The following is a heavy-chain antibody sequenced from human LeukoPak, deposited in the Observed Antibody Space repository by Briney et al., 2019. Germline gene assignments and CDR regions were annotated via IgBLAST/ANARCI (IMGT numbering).Heavy chain of an antibody. D-gene: IGHD4-17*01. CDR1: GFTFSDYY. Sequence: KTGGSLRLSCAASGFTFSDYYMSWIRQAPGKGLEWVSYISSSGSTIYYADSVKGRFTISRDNAKNSLYLQMNSLRAEDTAVYYCARDHMTTVTTWDYWGQGTLVTVSS. CDR2: ISSSGSTI. V-gene: IGHV3-11*04. CDR3: ARDHMTTVTTWDY. J-gene: IGHJ4*02.